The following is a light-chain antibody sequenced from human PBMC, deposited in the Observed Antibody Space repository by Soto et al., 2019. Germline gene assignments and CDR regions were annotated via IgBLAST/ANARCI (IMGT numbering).Light chain of an antibody. Sequence: DTQMTQSPSTLSASVGDRVTITCRASHSVNRWLAWYQQKPGKAPNLLIHRASTLQSGVPSRFSGSVSGTEFNLTISSLQPDDFATYYCQHYNTYPYTFGQGTRLEIK. V-gene: IGKV1-5*03. CDR2: RAS. CDR3: QHYNTYPYT. J-gene: IGKJ2*01. CDR1: HSVNRW.